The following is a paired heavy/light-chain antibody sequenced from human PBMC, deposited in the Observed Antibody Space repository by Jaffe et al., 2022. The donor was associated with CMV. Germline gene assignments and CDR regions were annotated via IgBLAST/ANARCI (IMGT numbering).Light chain of an antibody. Sequence: QSVLTQPPSVSGAPGQRVTISCTGSSSNIGAGYDVHWYQQLPGTAPKLLIYGNSNRPSGVPDRFSGSKSGTSASLAITGLQAEDEADYYCQSYDSSLSGSLAFGTGTKVTVL. CDR2: GNS. CDR1: SSNIGAGYD. CDR3: QSYDSSLSGSLA. J-gene: IGLJ1*01. V-gene: IGLV1-40*01.
Heavy chain of an antibody. D-gene: IGHD6-19*01. CDR2: ISSSSSYT. J-gene: IGHJ6*03. V-gene: IGHV3-11*06. Sequence: QVQLVESGGGLVKPGGSLRLSCAASGFTFSDYYMSWIRQAPGKGLEWVSYISSSSSYTNYADSVKGRFTISRDNAKNSLYLQMNSLRAEDTAVYYCARVTGSSRAAAGSVAVAGTFLSGRHYYYYYMDVWGKGTTVTVSS. CDR3: ARVTGSSRAAAGSVAVAGTFLSGRHYYYYYMDV. CDR1: GFTFSDYY.